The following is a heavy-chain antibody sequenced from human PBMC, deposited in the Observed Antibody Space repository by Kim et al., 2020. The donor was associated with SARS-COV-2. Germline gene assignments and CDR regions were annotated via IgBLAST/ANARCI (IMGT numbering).Heavy chain of an antibody. J-gene: IGHJ5*02. CDR3: ARSPAYHGFDP. CDR2: ISYSGNT. V-gene: IGHV4-31*03. D-gene: IGHD2-21*01. CDR1: GGSISSKDYY. Sequence: SETLSLTCTVSGGSISSKDYYWSWIRQHPGKGPEWIGFISYSGNTNYNPSLKSRVTISVDTSKNQFSLKLSSVTAADTAVYFCARSPAYHGFDPWGQGILVSESS.